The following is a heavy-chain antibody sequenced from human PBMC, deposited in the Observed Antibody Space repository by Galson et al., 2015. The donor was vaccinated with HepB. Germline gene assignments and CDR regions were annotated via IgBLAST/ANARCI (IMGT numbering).Heavy chain of an antibody. CDR2: IYPGDSNT. CDR1: GYVFTNYW. CDR3: ARHARIAIFGVVKDYYYMDV. Sequence: QSGAEVKKPGESLKISCKGSGYVFTNYWIGWVRQMPGKGLEWMGIIYPGDSNTKYSPSFQGQVTISADKSISTAYLQWSSLKASDTAMYYCARHARIAIFGVVKDYYYMDVWGKGTTVTVSS. V-gene: IGHV5-51*01. D-gene: IGHD3-3*01. J-gene: IGHJ6*03.